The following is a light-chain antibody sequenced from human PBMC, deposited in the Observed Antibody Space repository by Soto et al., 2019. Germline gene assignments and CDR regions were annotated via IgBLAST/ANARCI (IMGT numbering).Light chain of an antibody. CDR1: ERIYSAY. CDR2: GAS. J-gene: IGKJ5*01. CDR3: QQYGSSPLIS. Sequence: EIVLPQSPCTLSWARGQRAPLSCKTVERIYSAYLGWYQQKPGQAPRLLIFGASKRATGIPDRFSGSGSGRDFTLTISGLEPEDFAVYYCQQYGSSPLISFGQGTRLEIK. V-gene: IGKV3-20*01.